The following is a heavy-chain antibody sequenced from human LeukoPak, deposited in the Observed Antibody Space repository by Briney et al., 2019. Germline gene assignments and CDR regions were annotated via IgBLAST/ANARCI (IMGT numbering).Heavy chain of an antibody. CDR2: IYYSGIT. D-gene: IGHD3-10*02. V-gene: IGHV4-59*01. CDR3: ARHVRGVITDDFDI. Sequence: SETLSLTCTVSGGSISSYYWSWIRQPPGKGLEWIRYIYYSGITTYNPSLKSRVTTPIDTSKNQFSPKLTSVTAADTAVYYCARHVRGVITDDFDIWGQGTMVTVSS. CDR1: GGSISSYY. J-gene: IGHJ3*02.